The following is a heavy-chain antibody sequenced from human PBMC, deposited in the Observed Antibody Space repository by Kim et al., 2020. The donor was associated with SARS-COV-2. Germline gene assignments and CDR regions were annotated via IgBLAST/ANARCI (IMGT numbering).Heavy chain of an antibody. Sequence: SETLSLTCTVSGYSISSGYYWGWIRQPPGKGLEWIGSIYHSGSTYYNPSLKSRVTISVDTSKNQFSLKLSSVTAADTAVYYCAQYGSGSYFYGMDVWGQGTTVTVSS. J-gene: IGHJ6*02. CDR3: AQYGSGSYFYGMDV. D-gene: IGHD3-10*01. V-gene: IGHV4-38-2*02. CDR2: IYHSGST. CDR1: GYSISSGYY.